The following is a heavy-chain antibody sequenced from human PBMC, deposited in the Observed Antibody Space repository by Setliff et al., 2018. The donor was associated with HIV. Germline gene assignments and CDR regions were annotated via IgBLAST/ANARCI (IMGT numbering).Heavy chain of an antibody. CDR3: AREPSGSGNYFYFDY. CDR2: INPHGGST. CDR1: GYTFSSYS. V-gene: IGHV1-46*01. D-gene: IGHD1-26*01. Sequence: GASVKVSCKASGYTFSSYSLHWVRQAPGQGLEWMGVINPHGGSTNYAQKFQGRVTMTRDTSTSTVYMELSSLRSEDTAVYYCAREPSGSGNYFYFDYWGQGTLVTVSS. J-gene: IGHJ4*02.